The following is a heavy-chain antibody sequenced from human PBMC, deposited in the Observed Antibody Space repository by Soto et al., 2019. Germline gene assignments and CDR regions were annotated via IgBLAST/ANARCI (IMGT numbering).Heavy chain of an antibody. J-gene: IGHJ6*02. CDR2: IIPIFGTA. V-gene: IGHV1-69*13. Sequence: SVKVSCKASGGTFSSYGISWVRQAPGQGLEWMGGIIPIFGTANYAQKFQGRVTITADESTSTVYMDLSSLRSEDTAVYYCAREKRSGGYYYGMDVWGQGTTVTVSS. D-gene: IGHD2-15*01. CDR3: AREKRSGGYYYGMDV. CDR1: GGTFSSYG.